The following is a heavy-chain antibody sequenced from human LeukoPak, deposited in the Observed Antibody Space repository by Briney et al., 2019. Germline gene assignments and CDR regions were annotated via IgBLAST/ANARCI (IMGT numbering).Heavy chain of an antibody. V-gene: IGHV1-69*13. CDR1: GGTFSSFA. CDR3: ARQYCSSTSCHLPLNYYYYGMDV. CDR2: IIPIFGTA. J-gene: IGHJ6*02. Sequence: GASVKVSCKASGGTFSSFAISWVRQAPGQGLEWMGGIIPIFGTANYAQKFQGRVTITADESTSTAYMELSSLRSEDTAVYYCARQYCSSTSCHLPLNYYYYGMDVWGQGTTVTVSS. D-gene: IGHD2-2*01.